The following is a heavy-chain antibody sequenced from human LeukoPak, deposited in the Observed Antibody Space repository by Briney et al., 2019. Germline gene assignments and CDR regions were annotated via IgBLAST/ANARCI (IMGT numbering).Heavy chain of an antibody. CDR2: ISSSSAYT. CDR1: GFTFSSYT. Sequence: GGSLRLSCAASGFTFSSYTMNWVRQAPGKGLEWVSSISSSSAYTYYADSVKGRFTISRDNAKNSLYLQMNSLRADDTAVYYCARAPQGGSYFDYWGQGTLVTVSS. D-gene: IGHD1-26*01. V-gene: IGHV3-21*01. J-gene: IGHJ4*02. CDR3: ARAPQGGSYFDY.